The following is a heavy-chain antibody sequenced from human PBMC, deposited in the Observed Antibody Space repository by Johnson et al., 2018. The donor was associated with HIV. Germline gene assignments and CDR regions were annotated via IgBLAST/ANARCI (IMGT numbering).Heavy chain of an antibody. CDR1: GFTFSSYV. V-gene: IGHV3-30*18. Sequence: QVQLVESGGGVVQPGRSLRLSCAASGFTFSSYVMHWVCQAPGKGLEWVAVISYDGSNKYYADSVKGRFTISRDNSKNTLYLQMNSLRAEDTAVSYCAKLRDYYDSSGWPNAFDIWGQGTMVTVSS. CDR3: AKLRDYYDSSGWPNAFDI. CDR2: ISYDGSNK. D-gene: IGHD3-22*01. J-gene: IGHJ3*02.